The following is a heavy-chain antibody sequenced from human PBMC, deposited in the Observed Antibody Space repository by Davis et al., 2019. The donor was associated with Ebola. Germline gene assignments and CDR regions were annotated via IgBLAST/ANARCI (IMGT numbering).Heavy chain of an antibody. Sequence: GESLKISCAASGFTFSGYWMSWVRQAPGKGLEWVANIKNDGGEDNYVDSVKGRFTISRDNAKNSLYLQMNSLRAEDTAVYYCARGSGYYGMDVWGKGTTVTVSS. D-gene: IGHD6-19*01. CDR1: GFTFSGYW. V-gene: IGHV3-7*01. J-gene: IGHJ6*04. CDR2: IKNDGGED. CDR3: ARGSGYYGMDV.